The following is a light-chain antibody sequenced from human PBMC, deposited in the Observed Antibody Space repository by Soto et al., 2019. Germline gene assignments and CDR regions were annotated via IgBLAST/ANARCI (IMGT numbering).Light chain of an antibody. V-gene: IGKV3-11*01. J-gene: IGKJ1*01. CDR3: QQRSNWPWT. Sequence: EIVLTQSPATLSLSPGERATLSCRASQSVRNYLAWYQQKPGQAPRLLIYDASNRATGIPGRFSGSGSGTDFTLTISSLEPDDFAVYYCQQRSNWPWTFGPGTKVEIK. CDR2: DAS. CDR1: QSVRNY.